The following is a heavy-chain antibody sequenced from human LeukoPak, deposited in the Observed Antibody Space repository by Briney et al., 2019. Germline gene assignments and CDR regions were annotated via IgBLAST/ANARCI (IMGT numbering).Heavy chain of an antibody. CDR1: GYTFTSYD. D-gene: IGHD2-2*01. CDR3: ARGFPYCSSTSCPPFGGMDV. V-gene: IGHV1-8*01. J-gene: IGHJ6*02. Sequence: ASVKVSCKASGYTFTSYDINWVRQATGQGLEWMGWMNPNNGNTGYAQKFQGRVTMTRNTSISTAYMELSSLGSEDTAVYYCARGFPYCSSTSCPPFGGMDVWGQGTTVTVSS. CDR2: MNPNNGNT.